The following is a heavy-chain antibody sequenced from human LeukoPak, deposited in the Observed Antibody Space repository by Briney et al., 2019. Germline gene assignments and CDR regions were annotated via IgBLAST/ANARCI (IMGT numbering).Heavy chain of an antibody. CDR3: AKDLFPGHTYGADHLVDF. D-gene: IGHD5-18*01. CDR2: MSYDGIIK. V-gene: IGHV3-30*18. Sequence: GGSLRLSCTTSGFMFRNYGMHWGRQAPDKGLECGAFMSYDGIIKYYADSVKGRCTIARDNSKTPLYLRMNSLRGEDTARYYCAKDLFPGHTYGADHLVDFWGQGTLVTVSS. J-gene: IGHJ4*02. CDR1: GFMFRNYG.